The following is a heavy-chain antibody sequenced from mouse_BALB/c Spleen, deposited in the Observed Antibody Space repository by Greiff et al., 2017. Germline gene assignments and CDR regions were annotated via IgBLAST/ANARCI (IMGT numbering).Heavy chain of an antibody. Sequence: EVQLQESGAELVRSGASVKLSCTASGFNIKDYYMHWVKQRPEQGLEWIGWIDPENGDTEYAPKFQGKATMTADTSSNTAYLQLSSLTSEDTAVYYCNARYGYDGLDYWGQGTTLTVSS. CDR1: GFNIKDYY. CDR3: NARYGYDGLDY. CDR2: IDPENGDT. V-gene: IGHV14-4*02. J-gene: IGHJ2*01. D-gene: IGHD2-2*01.